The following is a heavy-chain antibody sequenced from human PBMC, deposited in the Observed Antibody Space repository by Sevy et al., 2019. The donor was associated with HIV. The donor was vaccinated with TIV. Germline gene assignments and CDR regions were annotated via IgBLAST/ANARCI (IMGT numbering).Heavy chain of an antibody. CDR2: INPKDGGT. D-gene: IGHD3-10*01. V-gene: IGHV1-2*02. Sequence: ASVKVSCKASGYLFSGYYVHWVRQAPGQGLEWMGWINPKDGGTNYAQKFQGRVTMTTDKSISTAYLELNRLTSDDTAMFYCSRSVYGSGTYLNDYWGQGTLITVSS. CDR3: SRSVYGSGTYLNDY. CDR1: GYLFSGYY. J-gene: IGHJ4*02.